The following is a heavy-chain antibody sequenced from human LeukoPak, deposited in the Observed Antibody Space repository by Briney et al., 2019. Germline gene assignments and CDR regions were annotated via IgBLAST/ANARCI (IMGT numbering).Heavy chain of an antibody. J-gene: IGHJ4*02. CDR2: ISYDGSNK. Sequence: GGSLRPSCAASGFTFSSYAMHWVRQAPGKGLEWVAVISYDGSNKYYADSVKGRFTISRDNSKNTLYLQMNSLRAEDTAVYYCAREAAAGTGYYFDYWGRGTLVTVSS. CDR1: GFTFSSYA. CDR3: AREAAAGTGYYFDY. V-gene: IGHV3-30*04. D-gene: IGHD6-13*01.